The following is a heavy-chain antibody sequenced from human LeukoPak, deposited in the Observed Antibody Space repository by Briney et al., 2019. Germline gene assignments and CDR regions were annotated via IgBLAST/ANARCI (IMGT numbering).Heavy chain of an antibody. D-gene: IGHD6-19*01. CDR2: FDPEEGET. J-gene: IGHJ6*02. V-gene: IGHV1-24*01. CDR1: GYTLTELS. Sequence: ASVKVSCKVSGYTLTELSMHWVRQAPGKGLEWMGGFDPEEGETIYEQKFPGRVTMTESTSTDTAYMKLSSLRSEDTAVYYCATGYGSGWLRMDVWGQGTTVTVPS. CDR3: ATGYGSGWLRMDV.